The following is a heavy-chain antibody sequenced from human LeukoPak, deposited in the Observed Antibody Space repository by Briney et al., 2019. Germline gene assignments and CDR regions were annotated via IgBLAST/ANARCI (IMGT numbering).Heavy chain of an antibody. CDR2: IRYDGSNT. V-gene: IGHV3-30*02. D-gene: IGHD2-15*01. CDR1: GFTFSSYG. J-gene: IGHJ2*01. Sequence: GGSLRLSCAASGFTFSSYGMHWVRQAPGKGLEWVAFIRYDGSNTYYAGSVKGRFTISRDNSRDTLYVQMNSLRVEDTAVYYCTKDHCSSGSCYSPPIFANRYFDLWGRGTLVTVSS. CDR3: TKDHCSSGSCYSPPIFANRYFDL.